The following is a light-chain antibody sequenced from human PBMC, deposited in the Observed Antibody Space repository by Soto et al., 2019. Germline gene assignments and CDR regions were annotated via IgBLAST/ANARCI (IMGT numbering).Light chain of an antibody. CDR1: QDINNF. Sequence: DIQMTQSPSSLSASVGDRVTITCQASQDINNFVNWYQQKPGKAPKLLIYDASTLKTGVPSRFSGSGSGTDFRFTIRSLQPEDFATYYCQQSDDLPTFGQGTRLDIK. CDR3: QQSDDLPT. CDR2: DAS. J-gene: IGKJ5*01. V-gene: IGKV1-33*01.